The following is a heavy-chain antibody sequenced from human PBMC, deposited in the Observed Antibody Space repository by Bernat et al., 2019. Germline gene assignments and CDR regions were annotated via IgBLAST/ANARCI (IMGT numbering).Heavy chain of an antibody. D-gene: IGHD3-10*01. Sequence: EVQVVESGGGLVHPGGSLRLSCAGSGFTFRSYWMHWVRQVPGKGLVWVSRINSDGSSTTYADSVKGRFTISRDNAKNTVYLQMNSLRAEDTAVYHCGGLGASGDIWGQGTLVTVSS. CDR3: GGLGASGDI. V-gene: IGHV3-74*03. CDR1: GFTFRSYW. CDR2: INSDGSST. J-gene: IGHJ3*02.